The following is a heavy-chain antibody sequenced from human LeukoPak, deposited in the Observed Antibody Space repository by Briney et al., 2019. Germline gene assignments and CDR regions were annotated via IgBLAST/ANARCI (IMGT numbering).Heavy chain of an antibody. V-gene: IGHV3-33*01. CDR3: ARPYYDSSGYYYWGNAFDI. CDR1: GFTFSSYG. D-gene: IGHD3-22*01. Sequence: PGRSLRLSCAASGFTFSSYGMHWVRQAPGKGLEWVAVIWYDGSNKYYADSVKGRFTISRDNSKNTLYLQMNSLRAEDTAVYYCARPYYDSSGYYYWGNAFDIWGQGTMVTVFS. CDR2: IWYDGSNK. J-gene: IGHJ3*02.